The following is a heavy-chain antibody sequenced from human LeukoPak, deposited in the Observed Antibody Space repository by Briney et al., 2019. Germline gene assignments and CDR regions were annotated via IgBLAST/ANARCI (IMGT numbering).Heavy chain of an antibody. D-gene: IGHD6-13*01. V-gene: IGHV3-23*01. Sequence: TGGSLRLSCAASGFAFSSYAMSWVRQAPGKGLEWVSAISGSGGSTYYADSVKGRFTISRDNSKNTLYLQMNSLRAEDTAVYYCAKGKNSWPYYYYYGMDVWGQGTTVTVSS. J-gene: IGHJ6*02. CDR1: GFAFSSYA. CDR2: ISGSGGST. CDR3: AKGKNSWPYYYYYGMDV.